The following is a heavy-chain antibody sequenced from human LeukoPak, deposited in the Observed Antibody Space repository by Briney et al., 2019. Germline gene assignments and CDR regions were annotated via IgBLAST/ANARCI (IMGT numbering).Heavy chain of an antibody. D-gene: IGHD5-18*01. CDR2: IYHSGST. V-gene: IGHV4-38-2*02. CDR1: GYSISSGYY. Sequence: SETLSLTCTVSGYSISSGYYWGWIRQPPGKGLEWIGSIYHSGSTYYNPSLKSRVTISVDTSKNQFSLKLNSVTAADTAVYYCARDYQGGYGDKTVDYWGQGTLVTVSS. CDR3: ARDYQGGYGDKTVDY. J-gene: IGHJ4*02.